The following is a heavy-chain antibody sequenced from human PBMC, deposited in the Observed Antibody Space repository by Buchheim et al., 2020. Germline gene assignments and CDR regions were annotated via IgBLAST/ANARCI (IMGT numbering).Heavy chain of an antibody. D-gene: IGHD3-3*01. V-gene: IGHV3-74*01. CDR1: GFTFSSYW. CDR2: INSDGSST. CDR3: ARDLAAYYDFWSGYPTLYYYYGMDV. Sequence: EVQLVESGGGLVQPGGSLRLSCAASGFTFSSYWMHWVRQAPGKGLVWVSRINSDGSSTSYADSVKGRFNISRDNAKNTLYLQMNSLRAEDTAVYYCARDLAAYYDFWSGYPTLYYYYGMDVWGQGTT. J-gene: IGHJ6*02.